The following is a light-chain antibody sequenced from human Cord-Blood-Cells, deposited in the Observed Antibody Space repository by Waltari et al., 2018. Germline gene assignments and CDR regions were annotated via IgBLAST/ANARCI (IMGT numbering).Light chain of an antibody. CDR3: QQYYSTPIT. Sequence: DIVMTQSPDSLAVSLGERATINCKSSQSVLYSSTNKKYLAWYQQKPGQPPKLLIDWASARESGVPDRFSGSGSGTDFTLTISSLQAEDVAVYYCQQYYSTPITFGQGTRLEIK. CDR1: QSVLYSSTNKKY. CDR2: WAS. V-gene: IGKV4-1*01. J-gene: IGKJ5*01.